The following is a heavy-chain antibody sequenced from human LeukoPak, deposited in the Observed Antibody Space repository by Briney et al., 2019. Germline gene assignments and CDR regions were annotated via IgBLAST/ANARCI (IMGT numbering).Heavy chain of an antibody. Sequence: GGTLRLSCAASGFTFSSYGMHWVRQAPGKGLEGGAVICYDGSNKYYADSVKGRYTIPRDNYKNRLHRQMNSLRAEARPVFYCARDWRDYYDSSGYVADWGQGTLVSVSS. CDR2: ICYDGSNK. V-gene: IGHV3-33*01. J-gene: IGHJ4*02. CDR1: GFTFSSYG. D-gene: IGHD3-22*01. CDR3: ARDWRDYYDSSGYVAD.